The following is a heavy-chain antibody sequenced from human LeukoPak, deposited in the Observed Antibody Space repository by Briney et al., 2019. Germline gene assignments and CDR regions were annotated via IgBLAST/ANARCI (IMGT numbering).Heavy chain of an antibody. J-gene: IGHJ4*02. D-gene: IGHD4-17*01. Sequence: GGSLRLSCAASGFTFSSYAMSWVRQAPGKGLEWVSAISGSGGSTYYADSVKGRFTISRDNSKNTLYLQMNSLRVEDTAVYYCARGFRSVTTWGYFDCWGQGALLTVSS. CDR2: ISGSGGST. CDR1: GFTFSSYA. CDR3: ARGFRSVTTWGYFDC. V-gene: IGHV3-23*01.